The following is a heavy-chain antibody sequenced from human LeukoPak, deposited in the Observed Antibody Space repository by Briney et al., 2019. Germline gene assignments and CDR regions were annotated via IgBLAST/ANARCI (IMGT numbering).Heavy chain of an antibody. J-gene: IGHJ4*02. V-gene: IGHV3-23*01. CDR2: ISGGGSST. CDR1: GFRFSNYA. D-gene: IGHD3-10*01. CDR3: ARGGGSYYFDY. Sequence: GGSLRLSCTASGFRFSNYAMNWVRQAPGKGLEWVSVISGGGSSTNYADSVKGRFTISRENSKNTLYLQMNSLRAEDTAVYYCARGGGSYYFDYWGQGTLVTVPS.